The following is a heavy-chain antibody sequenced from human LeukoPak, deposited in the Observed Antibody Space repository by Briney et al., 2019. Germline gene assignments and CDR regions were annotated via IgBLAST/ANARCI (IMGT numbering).Heavy chain of an antibody. CDR3: ARSLQGDHFDI. J-gene: IGHJ3*02. CDR2: INVYNGNT. Sequence: ASVKVSCKASGYSFTTYGITWVRQAPGQGLEWMGWINVYNGNTNYAQKIQGRVTMTTDTSTTTAYMELRSLRSDDTAVYYCARSLQGDHFDIWGQGTMVTVSP. D-gene: IGHD2-21*01. V-gene: IGHV1-18*01. CDR1: GYSFTTYG.